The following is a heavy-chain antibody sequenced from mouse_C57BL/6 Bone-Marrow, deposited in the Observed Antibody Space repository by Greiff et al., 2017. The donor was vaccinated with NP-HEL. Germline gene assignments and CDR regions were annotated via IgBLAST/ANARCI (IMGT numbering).Heavy chain of an antibody. CDR1: GYTFTNYW. CDR2: IYPGGGYT. J-gene: IGHJ4*01. V-gene: IGHV1-63*01. Sequence: QVQLQQSGAELVRPGTSVKMSCKASGYTFTNYWIGWAKQRPGHGLEWIGDIYPGGGYTNYTEKFKGKATLTADKSSSTAYMQFSSLTSEDSAIYYCAREGYYYVSSYGGYYAMDYWGQGTSVTVSS. D-gene: IGHD1-1*01. CDR3: AREGYYYVSSYGGYYAMDY.